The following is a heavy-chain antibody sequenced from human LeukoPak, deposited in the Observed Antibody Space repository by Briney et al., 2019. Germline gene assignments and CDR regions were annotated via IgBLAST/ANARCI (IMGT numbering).Heavy chain of an antibody. V-gene: IGHV3-30*02. CDR3: AKDRYTYCGGDCYSSYFDY. CDR2: IWYGGSNK. CDR1: GFTFSSYG. D-gene: IGHD2-21*01. J-gene: IGHJ4*02. Sequence: PGGSLRLSCAASGFTFSSYGMHWVRQAPGKGLEWVAVIWYGGSNKYYADSVKGRFTISRDNSKNTLYPQMNSLRAEDTAVYYCAKDRYTYCGGDCYSSYFDYWGQGTLVTVSS.